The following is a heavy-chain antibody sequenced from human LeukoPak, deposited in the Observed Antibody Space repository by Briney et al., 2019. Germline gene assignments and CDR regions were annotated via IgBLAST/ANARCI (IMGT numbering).Heavy chain of an antibody. J-gene: IGHJ4*02. CDR3: ARDQHPRYCSGGSCYFVY. D-gene: IGHD2-15*01. V-gene: IGHV3-30*03. Sequence: GSLRLSCAASGFTFSSYGMHWVRQAPGKGLEWVAVISYDGSNKYYADSVKGRFTISRDNSKNTLYLQMNSLRAEDTAVYYCARDQHPRYCSGGSCYFVYWGQGTLVTVSS. CDR1: GFTFSSYG. CDR2: ISYDGSNK.